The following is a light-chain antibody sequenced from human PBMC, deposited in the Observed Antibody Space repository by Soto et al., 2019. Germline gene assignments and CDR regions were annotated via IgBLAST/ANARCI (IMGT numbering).Light chain of an antibody. CDR1: SSDVGGYNY. CDR2: EVS. V-gene: IGLV2-14*01. J-gene: IGLJ2*01. Sequence: QAVVTQPASVSGSPGQSITISCTGTSSDVGGYNYVSWYQQHPGKAPKLMIYEVSNRPSGVSNRFSGSKSGNTASLTISGLQAEDEDDYYCSSYTSSSTPVVFGGGTKVTVL. CDR3: SSYTSSSTPVV.